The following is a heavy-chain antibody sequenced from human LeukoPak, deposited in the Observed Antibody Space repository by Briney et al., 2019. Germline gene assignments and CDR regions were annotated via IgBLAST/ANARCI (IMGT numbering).Heavy chain of an antibody. V-gene: IGHV3-30*03. J-gene: IGHJ4*02. CDR1: GFTFSSYG. D-gene: IGHD3-10*01. CDR3: ARGGSGSTGRVRDY. Sequence: PGGSLRLSCAASGFTFSSYGMHWVRQAPGKGLEWVAVISYDGSNKYYADSVKGRFTISRDNSKNTLYLQMNSLRAEDTAVYYCARGGSGSTGRVRDYWGQGTLVTVSS. CDR2: ISYDGSNK.